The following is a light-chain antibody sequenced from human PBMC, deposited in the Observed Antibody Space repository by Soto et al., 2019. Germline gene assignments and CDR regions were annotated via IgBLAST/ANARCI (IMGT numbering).Light chain of an antibody. J-gene: IGKJ2*01. CDR2: GAS. CDR1: QSVSSNY. Sequence: EIVLTQSPGTLSLSPGERATLSCRASQSVSSNYLAWFQQKPGQAPRLLIYGASSRASGIPDRFSRSGSGTDFTLTLSRLEPEDFAVYYCQKYGSSPYTCGQGTKLEI. V-gene: IGKV3-20*01. CDR3: QKYGSSPYT.